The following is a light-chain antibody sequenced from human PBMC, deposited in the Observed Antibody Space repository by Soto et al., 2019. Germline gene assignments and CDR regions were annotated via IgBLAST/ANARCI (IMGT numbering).Light chain of an antibody. CDR3: QQYNNWPYT. J-gene: IGKJ2*01. CDR1: QSVGRN. CDR2: DAS. Sequence: EIVMTQSPATLAVSPGERVTLSCRASQSVGRNLAWYQQRPGQAPRLLIYDASPRATTIPDRFSGSGYETEFTLTIRSLQSEDLAVYFCQQYNNWPYTFGQGTKLK. V-gene: IGKV3-15*01.